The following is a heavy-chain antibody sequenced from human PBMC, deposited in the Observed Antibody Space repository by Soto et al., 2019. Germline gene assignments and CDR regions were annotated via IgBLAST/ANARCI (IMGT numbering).Heavy chain of an antibody. Sequence: GGSLRISCAASGFTFSSYGMHWVRQAPGKGLERVAVIWYDGSNKYYADTVKGRFNISRDNSKNTLYLQMNSLRAEDTVLYYCARDASRGGFVDYWGQGTLVTVSS. J-gene: IGHJ4*02. CDR1: GFTFSSYG. V-gene: IGHV3-33*01. CDR3: ARDASRGGFVDY. D-gene: IGHD3-16*01. CDR2: IWYDGSNK.